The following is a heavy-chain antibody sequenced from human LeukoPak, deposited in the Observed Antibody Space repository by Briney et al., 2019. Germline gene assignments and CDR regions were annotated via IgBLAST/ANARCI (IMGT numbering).Heavy chain of an antibody. CDR1: GGSISSYY. CDR2: IYYSGST. Sequence: SETLSLTCTVSGGSISSYYWSWIRQPPGKGLEWIGYIYYSGSTNYNPSLKSRVTIPVDTSKNQFSLKLSSVTAADTAVYYCARGPGLRYFDWLLPTTASFDYWGQGTLVTVSS. D-gene: IGHD3-9*01. J-gene: IGHJ4*02. V-gene: IGHV4-59*01. CDR3: ARGPGLRYFDWLLPTTASFDY.